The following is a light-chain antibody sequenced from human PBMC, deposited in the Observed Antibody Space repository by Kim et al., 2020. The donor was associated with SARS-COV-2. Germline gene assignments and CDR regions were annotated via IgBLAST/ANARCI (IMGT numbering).Light chain of an antibody. CDR1: QSVSSSY. V-gene: IGKV3-20*01. J-gene: IGKJ1*01. CDR2: GAS. Sequence: PGERATLSCRANQSVSSSYLAWYQQKPGQAPRLLIYGASSRATGIPDRFSGSGSGTDFTLTISRLEPEDFAVYYCQQYGSSPPWTFGQGTKVDIK. CDR3: QQYGSSPPWT.